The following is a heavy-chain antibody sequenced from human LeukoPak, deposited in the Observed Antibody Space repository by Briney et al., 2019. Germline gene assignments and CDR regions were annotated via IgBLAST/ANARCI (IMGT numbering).Heavy chain of an antibody. CDR3: ARDRDGYCSGGSCSINWFDP. V-gene: IGHV3-20*04. CDR1: GFTFDDYG. D-gene: IGHD2-15*01. CDR2: INWNGGST. J-gene: IGHJ5*02. Sequence: GGSLRLSCAASGFTFDDYGMSWVRQAPGKGLEWVSGINWNGGSTGYADSVKGRFTISRDNAKNSLYLQMNSLRAEDTALYYCARDRDGYCSGGSCSINWFDPWGQGTLVTVSS.